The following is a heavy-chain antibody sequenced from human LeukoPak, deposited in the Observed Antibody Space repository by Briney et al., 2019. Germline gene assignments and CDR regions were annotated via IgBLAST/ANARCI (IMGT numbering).Heavy chain of an antibody. CDR1: GGSISSGGYS. CDR2: IYYSGST. J-gene: IGHJ5*02. V-gene: IGHV4-30-4*07. CDR3: ARGNGWFDP. Sequence: SETLSLTCAVSGGSISSGGYSWSWIWQPPGKGLEWIGYIYYSGSTYYNPSLKSRVTISVDTSKNQFSLKLSSVTAADTAVCYCARGNGWFDPWGQGTLVTVSS. D-gene: IGHD2-8*01.